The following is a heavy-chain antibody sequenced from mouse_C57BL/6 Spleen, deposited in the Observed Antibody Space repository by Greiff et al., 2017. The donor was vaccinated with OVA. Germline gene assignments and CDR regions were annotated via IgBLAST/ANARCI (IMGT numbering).Heavy chain of an antibody. CDR3: ARFSDGYYEGYAMDY. J-gene: IGHJ4*01. V-gene: IGHV2-9-1*01. CDR1: GFSLTSYA. D-gene: IGHD2-3*01. CDR2: IWTGGGT. Sequence: VKVVESGPGLVAPSQSLSITCTVSGFSLTSYAISWVRQPPGKGLEWLGVIWTGGGTNYNSALKSRLSISKDNSKSQVFLKMNSLQTDDTARYYCARFSDGYYEGYAMDYWGQGTSVTVSS.